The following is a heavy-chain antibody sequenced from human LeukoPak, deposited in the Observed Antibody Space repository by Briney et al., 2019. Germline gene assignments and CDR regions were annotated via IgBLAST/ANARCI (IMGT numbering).Heavy chain of an antibody. D-gene: IGHD6-19*01. CDR2: IIPIFGTA. CDR3: ARESEVAGIPGYYFDY. CDR1: GGTFSSYA. J-gene: IGHJ4*02. V-gene: IGHV1-69*13. Sequence: GASVKVSCKASGGTFSSYAISWVRQAPGQGLEWMGGIIPIFGTANYAQKFQGRVTITADESTSTAYMELSSLRSEDTAVYYCARESEVAGIPGYYFDYWGQGTLVTVSS.